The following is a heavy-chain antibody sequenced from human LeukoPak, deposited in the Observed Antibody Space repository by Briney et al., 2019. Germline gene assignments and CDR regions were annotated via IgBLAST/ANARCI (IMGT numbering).Heavy chain of an antibody. Sequence: SVKVSCKASGGTFSSYAISWVRQAPGQGLEWMGGIIPIFGTANYAQKLQGRVTITADESTSTAYMELSSLRSEDTAVYYCARGTEANWGSFDYWGQGTLVTDSS. CDR2: IIPIFGTA. CDR3: ARGTEANWGSFDY. J-gene: IGHJ4*02. D-gene: IGHD7-27*01. CDR1: GGTFSSYA. V-gene: IGHV1-69*13.